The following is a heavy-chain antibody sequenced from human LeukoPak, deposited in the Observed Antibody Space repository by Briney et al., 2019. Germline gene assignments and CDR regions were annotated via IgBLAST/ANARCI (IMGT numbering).Heavy chain of an antibody. Sequence: PGGSLRLSCSASGFTFSSYAMHWVRQAPGKGLEYVSAISSNGGSTYYADSVKGRFIISRDNSKNTLYLQMSSLRAEDTAAYYCVKARIAAAGTLNDYWGQGTLVTVSS. J-gene: IGHJ4*02. CDR2: ISSNGGST. V-gene: IGHV3-64D*06. D-gene: IGHD6-13*01. CDR3: VKARIAAAGTLNDY. CDR1: GFTFSSYA.